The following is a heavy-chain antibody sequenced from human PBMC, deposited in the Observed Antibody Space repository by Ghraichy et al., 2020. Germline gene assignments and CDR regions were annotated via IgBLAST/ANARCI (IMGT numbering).Heavy chain of an antibody. Sequence: GGSLRLSCAASGFTFSSYSMNWVRQAPGKGLEWVSYISSSGSTIYYADSVRGRFTISRDSAKNSLYLQMNSLRDEDTAVYYCARGDYDYIWGSSNSRDAFDIWGQGTMVTVSS. V-gene: IGHV3-48*02. CDR1: GFTFSSYS. J-gene: IGHJ3*02. D-gene: IGHD3-16*01. CDR2: ISSSGSTI. CDR3: ARGDYDYIWGSSNSRDAFDI.